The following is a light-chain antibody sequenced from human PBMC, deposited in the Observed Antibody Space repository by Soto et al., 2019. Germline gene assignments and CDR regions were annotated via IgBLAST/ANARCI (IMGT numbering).Light chain of an antibody. CDR1: QGIGND. V-gene: IGKV1-6*01. J-gene: IGKJ4*01. CDR3: LQDHNYPLT. Sequence: AIRMTQSPSSLSVSVGDRVTITCRASQGIGNDVGWYQQKPGKAPKLLIYAASSLQSGVPSRFSGSRSGTDFTLTISSLQPEDFATYYCLQDHNYPLTFGGGTKVEIK. CDR2: AAS.